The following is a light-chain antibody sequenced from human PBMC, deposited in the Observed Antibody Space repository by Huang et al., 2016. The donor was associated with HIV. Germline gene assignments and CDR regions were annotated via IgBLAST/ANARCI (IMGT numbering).Light chain of an antibody. CDR3: QQYNNWPRT. J-gene: IGKJ1*01. CDR2: GAT. Sequence: EIVMTQSPATLSVSPGESATLSCRAGQSVSSNLAWYQQKPGQAPRRLIYGATTRATGIPARFSGSGSGTEFTLTISSLQPEDFAVYYCQQYNNWPRTFGQGTTVDIK. CDR1: QSVSSN. V-gene: IGKV3-15*01.